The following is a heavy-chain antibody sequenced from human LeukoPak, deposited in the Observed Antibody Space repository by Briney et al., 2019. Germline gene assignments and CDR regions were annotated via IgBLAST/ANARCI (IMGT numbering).Heavy chain of an antibody. CDR2: IYSGGGT. CDR1: GFTVSDNY. Sequence: GSLRLSCAASGFTVSDNYMTWVRQAPGKGLEWVSVIYSGGGTYYADSVKGRFTISRDNSKNTLYLQMNSLRAEDTAVYYCARAGYYGLNAFDIWGQGTRVTVSS. J-gene: IGHJ3*02. CDR3: ARAGYYGLNAFDI. V-gene: IGHV3-53*01. D-gene: IGHD1-26*01.